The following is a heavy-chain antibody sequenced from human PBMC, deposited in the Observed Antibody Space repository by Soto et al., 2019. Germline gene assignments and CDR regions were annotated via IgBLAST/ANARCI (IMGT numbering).Heavy chain of an antibody. V-gene: IGHV3-64D*06. CDR3: VKGEFYYDSSAYYPFDS. D-gene: IGHD3-22*01. CDR2: ISINGGST. J-gene: IGHJ4*02. CDR1: GFNFSSYA. Sequence: GGSLRPSCSASGFNFSSYAMHWVRQAPGKVLEYVSSISINGGSTHYADSVKGRFTISRDNSRNTQYLQMSSLRAVDTAVYYCVKGEFYYDSSAYYPFDSWGQGT.